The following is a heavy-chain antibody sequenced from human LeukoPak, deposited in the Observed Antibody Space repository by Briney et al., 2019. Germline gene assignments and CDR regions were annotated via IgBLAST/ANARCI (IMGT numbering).Heavy chain of an antibody. D-gene: IGHD3-10*01. Sequence: GESLRLSCAASGFTFTTYWMSWVRHFPGKGLQWVASINQDGTEKYYVDSVKGRFTISRDNAKNSLHLQMNSLRVEDTAIYCCVKVAKYYYGSETYYFFEQWGQGTPVTASS. V-gene: IGHV3-7*01. CDR2: INQDGTEK. CDR3: VKVAKYYYGSETYYFFEQ. J-gene: IGHJ4*02. CDR1: GFTFTTYW.